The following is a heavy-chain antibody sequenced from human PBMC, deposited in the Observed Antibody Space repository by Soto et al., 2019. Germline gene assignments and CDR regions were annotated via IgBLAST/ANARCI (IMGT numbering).Heavy chain of an antibody. CDR1: GGSISRGDYY. D-gene: IGHD3-10*01. CDR3: ARDVLITMVRGGLFFYCMDV. V-gene: IGHV4-30-4*01. Sequence: PTKTLSLTRTVSGGSISRGDYYWSWIRQPPGKGLERIGYIYYSGSTYYNPSLKRRVTISVDTSKNQFSLKLSSVTAADTAVYYCARDVLITMVRGGLFFYCMDVWGQVTSFTASS. CDR2: IYYSGST. J-gene: IGHJ6*02.